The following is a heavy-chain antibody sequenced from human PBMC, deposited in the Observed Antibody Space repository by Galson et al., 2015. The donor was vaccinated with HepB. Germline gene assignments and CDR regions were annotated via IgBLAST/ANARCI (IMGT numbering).Heavy chain of an antibody. J-gene: IGHJ4*02. CDR3: TRVADADYGDHSYFDY. V-gene: IGHV3-11*06. Sequence: SLRLSCAASGFTFSDYYMSWIRQAPGKGLEWSSYISSSAVYTNYADSVKGRFTISRDNARNSLFLQINSLRAEDTAVYYCTRVADADYGDHSYFDYWGQGTLVTVSS. D-gene: IGHD4-17*01. CDR2: ISSSAVYT. CDR1: GFTFSDYY.